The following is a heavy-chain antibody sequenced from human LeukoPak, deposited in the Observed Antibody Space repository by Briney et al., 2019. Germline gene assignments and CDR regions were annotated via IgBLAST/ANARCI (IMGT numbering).Heavy chain of an antibody. CDR1: GYTFTSYD. CDR2: MNPNSGNT. D-gene: IGHD2-2*01. J-gene: IGHJ6*02. CDR3: ARSGPREYPPLYYYYYGMDV. V-gene: IGHV1-8*01. Sequence: GASVKVSCKASGYTFTSYDINWVRQATGQGLEWMGWMNPNSGNTGYAQKFQGRVTMTRNTSISTAYMELSSLRSEDTAVYYCARSGPREYPPLYYYYYGMDVWGQGTTVTVSS.